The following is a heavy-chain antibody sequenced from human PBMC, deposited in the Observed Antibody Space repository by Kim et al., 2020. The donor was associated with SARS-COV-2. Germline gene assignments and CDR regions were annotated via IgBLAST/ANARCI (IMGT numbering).Heavy chain of an antibody. CDR2: ISAYNGNT. CDR1: GYTFTSYG. V-gene: IGHV1-18*04. D-gene: IGHD5-18*01. CDR3: AREPAMEIYYYYGMDV. J-gene: IGHJ6*02. Sequence: ASVKVSCKASGYTFTSYGISWVRQAPGQGLEWMGWISAYNGNTNYAQKLQGRVTMTTDTSTSTAYMELRSLRSDDTAVYYCAREPAMEIYYYYGMDVWGQGTTVTVSS.